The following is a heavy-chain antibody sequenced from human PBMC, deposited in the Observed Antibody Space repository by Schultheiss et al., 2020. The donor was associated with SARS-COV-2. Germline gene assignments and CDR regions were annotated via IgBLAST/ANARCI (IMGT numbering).Heavy chain of an antibody. CDR3: ARDTGPATRYYYYGMDV. Sequence: SETLSLTCAVSGYSISSGYYWGWIRQPPGKGLEWIGSIYYSGSTYYNPSLKSRVTISVDTSKNKFSLKLSSVTAADTAVYYCARDTGPATRYYYYGMDVWGQGTTVTVSS. D-gene: IGHD2-15*01. V-gene: IGHV4-38-2*02. CDR1: GYSISSGYY. J-gene: IGHJ6*02. CDR2: IYYSGST.